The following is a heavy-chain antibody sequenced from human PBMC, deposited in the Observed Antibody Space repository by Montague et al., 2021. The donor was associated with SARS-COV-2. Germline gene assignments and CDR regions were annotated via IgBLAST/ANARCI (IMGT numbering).Heavy chain of an antibody. J-gene: IGHJ6*02. D-gene: IGHD6-19*01. CDR2: LYTSGST. V-gene: IGHV4-4*07. Sequence: SETLSLTCTVPGGSISNYYWTWIRQPAGKGLEWIGRLYTSGSTTXNPSLKSRVTMSVDTSKNQFSLNVTSVTAADTAIYYCARESGYSSGWRYYYVMDVWGQGTTVTVS. CDR3: ARESGYSSGWRYYYVMDV. CDR1: GGSISNYY.